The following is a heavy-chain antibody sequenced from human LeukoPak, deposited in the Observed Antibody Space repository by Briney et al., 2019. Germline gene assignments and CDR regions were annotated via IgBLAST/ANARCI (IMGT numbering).Heavy chain of an antibody. CDR2: ISDRGGDT. Sequence: PGGSLRLSCAASGFTFGNHAMGWVRQTPEKGLEWVSAISDRGGDTYYTDSVKGRFTISRDNAKNTLYLQMSSLRADDTAVYYCARDPSPFNSGSYYWDYYYYGMDVWGQGTTVTVSS. V-gene: IGHV3-23*01. D-gene: IGHD1-26*01. J-gene: IGHJ6*02. CDR1: GFTFGNHA. CDR3: ARDPSPFNSGSYYWDYYYYGMDV.